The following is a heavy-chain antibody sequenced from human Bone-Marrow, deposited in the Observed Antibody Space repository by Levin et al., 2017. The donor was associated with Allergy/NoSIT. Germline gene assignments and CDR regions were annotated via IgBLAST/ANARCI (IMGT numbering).Heavy chain of an antibody. Sequence: GESLKISCAASGFTFSNSWMSWVRQTPGKGLEWVANIKEDGSEKYYVDSVKGRFTISRDNAKNSLYVQMNSLRAEDTAVYYCARDQFRRATIGARWFDPWGQGTLVIVSS. CDR2: IKEDGSEK. V-gene: IGHV3-7*01. D-gene: IGHD5-24*01. J-gene: IGHJ5*02. CDR3: ARDQFRRATIGARWFDP. CDR1: GFTFSNSW.